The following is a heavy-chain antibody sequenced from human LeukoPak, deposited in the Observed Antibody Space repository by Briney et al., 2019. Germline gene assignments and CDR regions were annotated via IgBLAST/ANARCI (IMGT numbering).Heavy chain of an antibody. CDR1: GFTFSSYA. CDR2: ISGSGGST. Sequence: GGSLRLSCAASGFTFSSYAMSWVRQAPGKGLEWVSAISGSGGSTYYADSVKGQFTISRDNSKNTLYLQMNSLRAEDTAVYYCAKAPEYQYYFDYWGQGTLVTVSS. D-gene: IGHD2-2*01. CDR3: AKAPEYQYYFDY. V-gene: IGHV3-23*01. J-gene: IGHJ4*02.